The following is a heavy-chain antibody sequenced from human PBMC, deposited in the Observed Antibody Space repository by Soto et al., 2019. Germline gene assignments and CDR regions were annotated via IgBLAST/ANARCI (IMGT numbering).Heavy chain of an antibody. V-gene: IGHV3-30*18. CDR1: GFTFSSYG. D-gene: IGHD1-26*01. CDR2: ISYDGSNK. CDR3: AKGSGSYYYGMDV. J-gene: IGHJ6*02. Sequence: GSLRLSCAASGFTFSSYGMHWVRQAPGKGLEWVAVISYDGSNKYYADSVKGRFTISRDNSKNTLYLQMNGLRAEDTAVYYCAKGSGSYYYGMDVWGQGTTVTVSS.